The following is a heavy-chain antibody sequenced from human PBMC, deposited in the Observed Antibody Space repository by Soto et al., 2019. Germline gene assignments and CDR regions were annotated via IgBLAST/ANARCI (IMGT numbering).Heavy chain of an antibody. V-gene: IGHV4-31*03. J-gene: IGHJ5*02. CDR3: ARAYYDILTGDYQNWFDP. Sequence: QVQLQESGPGLVKPSQTLSLTCTVSGGSISSGGYYWSWIRQHPGKGLEWIGYIYYSGSTYYNPYLKSRVTISVDTSKNQFSLKLSSVTAADTAVYYCARAYYDILTGDYQNWFDPWGQGTLVTVSS. D-gene: IGHD3-9*01. CDR2: IYYSGST. CDR1: GGSISSGGYY.